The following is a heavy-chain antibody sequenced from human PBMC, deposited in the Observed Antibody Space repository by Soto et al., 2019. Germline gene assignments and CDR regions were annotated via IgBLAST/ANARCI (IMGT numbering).Heavy chain of an antibody. J-gene: IGHJ6*02. D-gene: IGHD2-15*01. CDR2: IIPIFGTA. CDR1: GGTFSSYA. Sequence: QVQLVQSGAEVKKPGSSVKVSCKASGGTFSSYAVSWVRQAPGQGLEWMGGIIPIFGTADYAQKFQGRVTITADESTSTAYMERSSLRSEDTAVYYCASSGYCSGGSCSSPQYYYYGMDVWGQGTTVTVSS. V-gene: IGHV1-69*12. CDR3: ASSGYCSGGSCSSPQYYYYGMDV.